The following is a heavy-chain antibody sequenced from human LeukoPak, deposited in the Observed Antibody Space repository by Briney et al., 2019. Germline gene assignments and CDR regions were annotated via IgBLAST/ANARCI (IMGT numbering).Heavy chain of an antibody. CDR1: GWSFSRYY. J-gene: IGHJ4*02. V-gene: IGHV4-34*01. CDR3: ARVKLRYFDWLSHFDY. D-gene: IGHD3-9*01. CDR2: INHSGST. Sequence: SETLSLTCAVYGWSFSRYYWSWIRQPPGKGLEWIGEINHSGSTNYNPSLKSRVTISVDTSKNQFSLKLSSVTAADTAVYYCARVKLRYFDWLSHFDYWGQGTLVTVSS.